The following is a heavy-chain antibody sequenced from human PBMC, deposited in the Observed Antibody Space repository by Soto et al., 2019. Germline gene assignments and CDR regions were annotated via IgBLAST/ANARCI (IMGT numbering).Heavy chain of an antibody. V-gene: IGHV4-59*01. CDR3: ARVGLRFDGYYISWFDP. CDR2: IYYSGST. J-gene: IGHJ5*02. Sequence: SETLSLTCTVSGGSISSYYWSWIRQPPGKGLEWIGYIYYSGSTNYNPSLKSRVTISVDTSKNQFSLKLSSVTAADTAVYYCARVGLRFDGYYISWFDPWGQGTLVTVSS. CDR1: GGSISSYY. D-gene: IGHD3-3*01.